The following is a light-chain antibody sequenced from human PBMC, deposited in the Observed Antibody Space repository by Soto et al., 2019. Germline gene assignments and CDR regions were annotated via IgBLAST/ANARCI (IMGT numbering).Light chain of an antibody. V-gene: IGKV1-39*01. J-gene: IGKJ1*01. Sequence: IQMTQSPSSLSSSVVDRVTITCRASHSISRYLNWYQQKPGKAPTLLIYVASSLQSGVPSRFSGSGSGTDFTLTISSLQPEDFATYSCQQTYTTPETFGQGTKVDIK. CDR1: HSISRY. CDR2: VAS. CDR3: QQTYTTPET.